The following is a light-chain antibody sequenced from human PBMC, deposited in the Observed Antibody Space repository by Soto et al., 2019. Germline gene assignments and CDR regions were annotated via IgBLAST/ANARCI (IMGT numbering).Light chain of an antibody. J-gene: IGKJ4*01. CDR2: AAS. V-gene: IGKV1-9*01. CDR1: QGISSY. Sequence: IQLTQSPSSLSASVGDRVTITCRASQGISSYLAWYQQKPGKAPKLLIYAASTLQSGVPSRFSGSGSGTDFTLTISSLKPEDFATYYCQQLNSYPRTFGGGTKVELK. CDR3: QQLNSYPRT.